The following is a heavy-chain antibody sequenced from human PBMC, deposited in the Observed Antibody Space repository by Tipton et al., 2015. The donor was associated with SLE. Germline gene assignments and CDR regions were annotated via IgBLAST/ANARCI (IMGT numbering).Heavy chain of an antibody. J-gene: IGHJ3*02. CDR1: GYTFTSYG. CDR2: MNPNSGNT. Sequence: QLVQSGPEVKKPGASVKVSCKASGYTFTSYGISWVRQAPGQGLEWMGWMNPNSGNTGYAQKFQGRVTMTRNTSISTAYMELSSLRSEDTAVYYCARANYHDAFDIWGQGTMVTVSS. D-gene: IGHD1-7*01. V-gene: IGHV1-8*02. CDR3: ARANYHDAFDI.